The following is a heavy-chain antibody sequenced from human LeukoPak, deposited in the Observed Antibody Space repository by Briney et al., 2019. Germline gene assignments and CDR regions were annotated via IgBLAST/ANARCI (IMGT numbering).Heavy chain of an antibody. Sequence: GGSLRLSCAASRFTISNIGINWVRQAPGKGLEWVSSISSSSSYISYADSVKGRLTISRDNAKNSLDLQMNSLRAEDTAVYYCAVDRYSSGWYTFYYWGQGTLVTVSS. CDR2: ISSSSSYI. V-gene: IGHV3-21*01. D-gene: IGHD6-19*01. J-gene: IGHJ4*02. CDR3: AVDRYSSGWYTFYY. CDR1: RFTISNIG.